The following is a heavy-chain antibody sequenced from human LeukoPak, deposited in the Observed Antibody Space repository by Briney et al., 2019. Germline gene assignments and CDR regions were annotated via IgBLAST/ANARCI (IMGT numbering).Heavy chain of an antibody. CDR2: ISSSGSTI. J-gene: IGHJ6*03. Sequence: PGGSLRLSCAASGFTFSDYYMSWIRQAPGKGLEWVSYISSSGSTIYYADSVKGRFTISRDNAKNSLYLQMNSLRAEDTAVYYCARVTPEGVTMVRGVIITFDYYYYMDVWGKGTTVTVSS. CDR3: ARVTPEGVTMVRGVIITFDYYYYMDV. D-gene: IGHD3-10*01. V-gene: IGHV3-11*04. CDR1: GFTFSDYY.